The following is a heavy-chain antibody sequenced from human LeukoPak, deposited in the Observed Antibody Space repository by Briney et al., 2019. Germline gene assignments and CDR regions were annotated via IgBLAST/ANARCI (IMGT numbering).Heavy chain of an antibody. V-gene: IGHV4-34*01. CDR1: GGSFSGYY. D-gene: IGHD6-13*01. J-gene: IGHJ4*02. Sequence: SETLSLTCAVYGGSFSGYYWSWIRQPPGKGLEWIGEINHSGSTDYNPSLKSRVTISVDTSKNQFSLKLSSVTAADTAVYYCAVLPGAAAGSIDYWGQGTLVTVSS. CDR3: AVLPGAAAGSIDY. CDR2: INHSGST.